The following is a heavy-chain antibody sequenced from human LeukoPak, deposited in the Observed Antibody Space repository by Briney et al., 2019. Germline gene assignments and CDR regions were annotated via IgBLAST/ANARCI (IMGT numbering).Heavy chain of an antibody. Sequence: SETLSLTCTVSGGSISSYYWSWIRQPPGKGLEWIGYIYYSGSTNYNPSLKSRVTISVDTSKNQSSLKLSSVTAADTAVYYCARVRDDYVFSIWGRGTMVTVSS. CDR2: IYYSGST. CDR1: GGSISSYY. V-gene: IGHV4-59*01. D-gene: IGHD3-16*01. CDR3: ARVRDDYVFSI. J-gene: IGHJ3*02.